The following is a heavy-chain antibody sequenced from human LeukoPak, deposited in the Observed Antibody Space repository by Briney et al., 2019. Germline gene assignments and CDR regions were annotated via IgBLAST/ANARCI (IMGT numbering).Heavy chain of an antibody. CDR1: GYTFTSYY. CDR3: ARVKGYYYGSGTLGGYFDY. D-gene: IGHD3-10*01. J-gene: IGHJ4*02. Sequence: SVKVSCKASGYTFTSYYMRWVRQAPGQGLEWMGGIIPIFGTANYAQKFQGRVTITADESTSTAYMELSSLRSEDTAVYYCARVKGYYYGSGTLGGYFDYWGQGTLVTVSS. CDR2: IIPIFGTA. V-gene: IGHV1-69*13.